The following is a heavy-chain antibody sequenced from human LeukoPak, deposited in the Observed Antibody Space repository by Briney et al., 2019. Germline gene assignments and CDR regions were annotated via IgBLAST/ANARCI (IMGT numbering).Heavy chain of an antibody. CDR2: IYYSGST. D-gene: IGHD6-19*01. V-gene: IGHV4-39*07. CDR3: ARRGVAGTPNWFDP. J-gene: IGHJ5*02. Sequence: PSETLSLTCTVSGGSISSSSYYWGWIRQPPGKGLEWIGSIYYSGSTYYNPSLKSRVTISVDTSKNQFSLKLSSVTAADTAVYYCARRGVAGTPNWFDPWGQGTLVTVSS. CDR1: GGSISSSSYY.